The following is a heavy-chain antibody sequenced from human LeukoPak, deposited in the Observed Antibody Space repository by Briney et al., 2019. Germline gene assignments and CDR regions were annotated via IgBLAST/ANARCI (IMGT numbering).Heavy chain of an antibody. CDR1: GYTFTGYY. CDR2: INPNSGGT. Sequence: GSVKGSCKASGYTFTGYYMHWVRQAPGQGLEWMGWINPNSGGTNYAQKFQGRVTMTRDTSISTAYMELSRLGSDDTAVYYCARLPPRMYYYDSSGIVGSFDIWGQGTMVTTSS. V-gene: IGHV1-2*02. CDR3: ARLPPRMYYYDSSGIVGSFDI. D-gene: IGHD3-22*01. J-gene: IGHJ3*02.